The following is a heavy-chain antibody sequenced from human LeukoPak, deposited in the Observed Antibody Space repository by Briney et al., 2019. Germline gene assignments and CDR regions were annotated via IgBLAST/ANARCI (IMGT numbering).Heavy chain of an antibody. CDR3: ARDFRHIVVVTAILDAFDI. V-gene: IGHV4-59*12. Sequence: PSETLSLTCTVSGDSISSYYWSWIRQPPGKGLEWIGYIYYSGSTNYNPSLRSRVTISVDTSKNQFSLKLSSVTAADTAVYYCARDFRHIVVVTAILDAFDIWGQGTMVTVSS. D-gene: IGHD2-21*02. CDR1: GDSISSYY. CDR2: IYYSGST. J-gene: IGHJ3*02.